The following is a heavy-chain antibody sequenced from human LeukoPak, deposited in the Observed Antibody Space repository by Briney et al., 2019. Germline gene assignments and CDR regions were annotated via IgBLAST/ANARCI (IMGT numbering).Heavy chain of an antibody. CDR3: ARAHYYYYMDV. J-gene: IGHJ6*03. Sequence: GESLKISCKGSGYSFTSYWIAWVRQMPGKGLEWMGIIHPSDSDTRCSPSFQGQVTMSADRSINTAYLQWSSLEASDTAMYYCARAHYYYYMDVWGKGTTVTVSS. CDR2: IHPSDSDT. V-gene: IGHV5-51*01. CDR1: GYSFTSYW.